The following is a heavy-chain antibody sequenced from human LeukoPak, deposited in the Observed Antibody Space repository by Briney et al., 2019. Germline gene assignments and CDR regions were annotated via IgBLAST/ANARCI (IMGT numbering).Heavy chain of an antibody. J-gene: IGHJ4*02. V-gene: IGHV3-48*04. Sequence: TGGSLRLSCAASGFTFSSYSMNWVRQAPGKWLEWVSYISSGSSTIYYADSVKGRFTISRDNSKNSLYLQMNSLRGEDTAVYYCARVSYDYVWGSYRPYYFDYWGQGTLVTVSS. CDR1: GFTFSSYS. D-gene: IGHD3-16*02. CDR3: ARVSYDYVWGSYRPYYFDY. CDR2: ISSGSSTI.